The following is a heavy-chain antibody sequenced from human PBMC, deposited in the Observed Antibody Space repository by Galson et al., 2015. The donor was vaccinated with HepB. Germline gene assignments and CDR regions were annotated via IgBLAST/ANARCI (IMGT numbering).Heavy chain of an antibody. J-gene: IGHJ3*02. CDR1: GFPFSDYY. Sequence: LRLSCAASGFPFSDYYMSWIRQAPGKGLEWVSYISSSSSYTNYADSVKGRFTISRDNAKNSLYLQMNSLRAEDTAVYYCARGANYYDRGAFDIWGQGTMVTVSS. V-gene: IGHV3-11*06. CDR2: ISSSSSYT. D-gene: IGHD3-22*01. CDR3: ARGANYYDRGAFDI.